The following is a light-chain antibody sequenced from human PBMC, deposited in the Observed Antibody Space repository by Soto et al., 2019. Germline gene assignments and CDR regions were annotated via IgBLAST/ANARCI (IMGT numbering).Light chain of an antibody. Sequence: EVVLTQSPGTLSLSPGERATLSCRASQSVRNNYLAWYQQNPGQSPKLLIFGSSGRATGIPDRFSGSGSGTDFTLTISRLEPEDFAVYYCHQYGSSPPYTFGQGTKLEIK. J-gene: IGKJ2*01. V-gene: IGKV3-20*01. CDR3: HQYGSSPPYT. CDR1: QSVRNNY. CDR2: GSS.